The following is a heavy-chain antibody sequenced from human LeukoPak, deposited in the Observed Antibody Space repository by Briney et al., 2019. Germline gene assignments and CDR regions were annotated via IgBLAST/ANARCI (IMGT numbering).Heavy chain of an antibody. CDR3: AGDSFPSDYCSGGSCFWDY. Sequence: GGSLRLSCAASGFTFSNYWMSWVRQAPGKGLEWVANIKQDGSEKYYVDSVKGRFTISRDNAKNSLYLQMNSLRAEDTAVYYCAGDSFPSDYCSGGSCFWDYWGQGTLVTVSS. D-gene: IGHD2-15*01. CDR2: IKQDGSEK. CDR1: GFTFSNYW. J-gene: IGHJ4*02. V-gene: IGHV3-7*01.